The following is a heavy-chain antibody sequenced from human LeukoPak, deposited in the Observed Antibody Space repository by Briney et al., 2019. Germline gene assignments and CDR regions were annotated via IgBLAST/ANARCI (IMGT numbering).Heavy chain of an antibody. V-gene: IGHV3-49*04. CDR2: IRNKANGGTA. CDR1: GFTFSDSA. CDR3: SRAYSTGWLGINDY. J-gene: IGHJ4*02. D-gene: IGHD6-19*01. Sequence: TGGSLRLSCTAAGFTFSDSAVTWVRQARGEGREWVGFIRNKANGGTADYATSVKARLTISRDDSKTIAYLQMNSLKTQYTAVYYCSRAYSTGWLGINDYWGQGALVTVSS.